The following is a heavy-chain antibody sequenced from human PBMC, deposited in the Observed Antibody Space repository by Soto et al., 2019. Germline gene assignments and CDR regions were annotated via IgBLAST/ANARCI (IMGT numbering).Heavy chain of an antibody. D-gene: IGHD3-10*02. CDR2: ISYDGSNK. CDR1: GFTFSSYG. V-gene: IGHV3-30*18. CDR3: ANNVPGYTENNNGMDV. Sequence: QVQLVESGGGVVQPGRSLRLSCAASGFTFSSYGMHWVRQAPGKGLEWVAVISYDGSNKYYVDSVKGRFTISRDNSKNTMYLQMNNLRGEDTAVYYCANNVPGYTENNNGMDVWGQGTTVTVSS. J-gene: IGHJ6*02.